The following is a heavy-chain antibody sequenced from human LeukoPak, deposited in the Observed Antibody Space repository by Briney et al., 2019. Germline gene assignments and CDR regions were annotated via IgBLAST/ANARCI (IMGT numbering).Heavy chain of an antibody. J-gene: IGHJ6*03. CDR2: ISWNSGSI. D-gene: IGHD1-26*01. Sequence: PGGSLRLSCAASGFTFDDYAMHWVRQAPGKGLEWVSGISWNSGSIGYADSVKGRFTISRDNAKNSLYLQMNSLRAEDTALYYCAEQYYYYYYMDVWGKGTTVTVSS. CDR1: GFTFDDYA. CDR3: AEQYYYYYYMDV. V-gene: IGHV3-9*01.